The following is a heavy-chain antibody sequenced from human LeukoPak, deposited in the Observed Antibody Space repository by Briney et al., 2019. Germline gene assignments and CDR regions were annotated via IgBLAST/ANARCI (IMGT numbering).Heavy chain of an antibody. Sequence: PGRSLRLSCAASGFTFSSYAMHWVRRAPGKGLEWVAVISYAGSNKYYADSVKGRFTISRDNSKNTLYLQMHSLRPEDTAVYYCARRYCSSTNCHAPFDYWGQGTLVTVSS. CDR1: GFTFSSYA. V-gene: IGHV3-30-3*01. CDR3: ARRYCSSTNCHAPFDY. D-gene: IGHD2-2*01. CDR2: ISYAGSNK. J-gene: IGHJ4*02.